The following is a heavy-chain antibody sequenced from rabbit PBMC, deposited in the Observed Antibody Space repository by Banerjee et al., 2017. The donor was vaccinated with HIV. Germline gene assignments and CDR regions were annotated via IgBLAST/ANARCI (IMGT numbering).Heavy chain of an antibody. J-gene: IGHJ4*01. Sequence: QSLEESGGDLVKPGASLTLTCTASGFSFSSYYYMCWVRQAPGKGLEWIACIYGGSSGSTYYASWAKGRFTIAKTSSTTVTLQMTSLTAADTATYFCARGAYPSRRGYYHDLWGPGTLVTVS. CDR3: ARGAYPSRRGYYHDL. V-gene: IGHV1S40*01. D-gene: IGHD1-1*01. CDR1: GFSFSSYYY. CDR2: IYGGSSGST.